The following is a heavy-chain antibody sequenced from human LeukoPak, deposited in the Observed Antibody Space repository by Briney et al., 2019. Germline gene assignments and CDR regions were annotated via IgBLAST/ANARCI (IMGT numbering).Heavy chain of an antibody. D-gene: IGHD3-10*01. CDR3: AKDVYITIIRGALDY. CDR1: GFIFSSYA. J-gene: IGHJ4*02. Sequence: GGSLRLSCAASGFIFSSYAMSWVRQAPGKGLEWVSGISGSGGSTYYTDSEKGRFTISRDNAKNSVYLQMNSLRAEDTALYYCAKDVYITIIRGALDYWGQGTLVTVSS. V-gene: IGHV3-23*01. CDR2: ISGSGGST.